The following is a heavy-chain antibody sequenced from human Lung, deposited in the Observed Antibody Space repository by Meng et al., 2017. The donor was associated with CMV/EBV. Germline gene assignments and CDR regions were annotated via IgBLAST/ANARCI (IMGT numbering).Heavy chain of an antibody. J-gene: IGHJ1*01. CDR3: LKRSGGSV. V-gene: IGHV4-4*02. Sequence: QVLLRLQGPGLMKPSETLSSTGAISGDSITNHDGWACVLQPPGRVLEWIGEITPRGSSAHNPPLKSRVSMSIDKSKNQFSLKLTSVTAADTAVYHCLKRSGGSVWGQGTLVTVSS. CDR1: GDSITNHDG. CDR2: ITPRGSS. D-gene: IGHD3-10*01.